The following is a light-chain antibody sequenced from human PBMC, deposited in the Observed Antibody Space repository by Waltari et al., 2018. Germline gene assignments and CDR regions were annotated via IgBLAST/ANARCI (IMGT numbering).Light chain of an antibody. J-gene: IGLJ2*01. CDR2: DVT. CDR1: SSDLGDSHF. V-gene: IGLV2-14*03. CDR3: ASYTSSDSFVV. Sequence: QSALTPPASVSGSPGQSIPISCTGTSSDLGDSHFVSWYQHHPGEAPKLVIYDVTKRPAGISNRFSGSKSGNTASLTISGLQAEDEANYVCASYTSSDSFVVFGGGTKLTVL.